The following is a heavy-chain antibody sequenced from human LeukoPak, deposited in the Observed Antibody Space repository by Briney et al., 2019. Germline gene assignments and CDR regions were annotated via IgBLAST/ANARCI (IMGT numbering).Heavy chain of an antibody. CDR1: GFTFDDYA. CDR2: ISWNSGSI. J-gene: IGHJ4*02. Sequence: GGSLRLSCAASGFTFDDYAMHWVRQAPGKGLEWVSGISWNSGSIGYADSAKGRFTISRDNAKNSLYLQMNSLRAEDTALYYCAKEGRTTVVTYYFDYWGQGTLVTVSS. CDR3: AKEGRTTVVTYYFDY. V-gene: IGHV3-9*01. D-gene: IGHD4-23*01.